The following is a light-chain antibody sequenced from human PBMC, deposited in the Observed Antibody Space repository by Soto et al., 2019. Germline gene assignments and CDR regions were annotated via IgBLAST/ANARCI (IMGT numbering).Light chain of an antibody. CDR1: QSDGNY. Sequence: IVLTQSPATLSLSPGERATLSCRASQSDGNYIAWYQQKPGQPPRLLIHDVSNRATGVPARFSGSGSGTDFTLTISSLEPEDFGVYHCQQRSSWPRMYTFGQGTKLEI. CDR3: QQRSSWPRMYT. J-gene: IGKJ2*01. CDR2: DVS. V-gene: IGKV3-11*01.